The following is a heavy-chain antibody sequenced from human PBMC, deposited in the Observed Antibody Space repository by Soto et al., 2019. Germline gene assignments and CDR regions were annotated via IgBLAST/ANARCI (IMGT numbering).Heavy chain of an antibody. CDR2: INPRGGGA. V-gene: IGHV1-46*01. CDR1: GYAFSTYY. CDR3: ARDLPTATRAADY. D-gene: IGHD3-10*01. Sequence: QVHLVQSGAEVTQPGASVKVSCTASGYAFSTYYLHWVRQARGQGLEWMGIINPRGGGANYAQKFQGRFNMTSDTATSTVYMEWSSLTSEDTAVDYCARDLPTATRAADYWGQGTLVTVS. J-gene: IGHJ4*02.